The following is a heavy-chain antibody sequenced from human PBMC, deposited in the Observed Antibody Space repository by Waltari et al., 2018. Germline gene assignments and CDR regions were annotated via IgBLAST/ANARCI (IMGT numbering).Heavy chain of an antibody. D-gene: IGHD1-7*01. J-gene: IGHJ6*02. V-gene: IGHV4-39*01. CDR1: GGSISSSSYY. Sequence: QLQLQESGPGLVKPSETLSLTCTVSGGSISSSSYYWGWIRQPPGKGLEWIGSIYYSGSTYYNPSPKSRVTISVDTSKNQFSLKLSRVTAADTDVYYCARPGTGTMGAPSSYYYDYGMDVWGQGTTVTVSS. CDR2: IYYSGST. CDR3: ARPGTGTMGAPSSYYYDYGMDV.